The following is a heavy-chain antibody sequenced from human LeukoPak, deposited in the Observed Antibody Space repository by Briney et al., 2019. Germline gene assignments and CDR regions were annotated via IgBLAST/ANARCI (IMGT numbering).Heavy chain of an antibody. CDR3: ARSGRSRVLYYFDY. Sequence: SETLSLTCTVSGFSINSGYYWGWIRQPPGKGLEWIGYIYYSGSTNYNPSLKSRVTISVDTSKNQFSLKLSSVTAADTAVYCCARSGRSRVLYYFDYWGQGTLVTVSS. CDR2: IYYSGST. V-gene: IGHV4-61*01. J-gene: IGHJ4*02. CDR1: GFSINSGYY. D-gene: IGHD2-2*01.